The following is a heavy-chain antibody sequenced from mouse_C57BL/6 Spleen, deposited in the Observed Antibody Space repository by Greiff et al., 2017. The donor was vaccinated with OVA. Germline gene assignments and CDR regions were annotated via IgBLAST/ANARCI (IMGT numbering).Heavy chain of an antibody. CDR1: GYSITSGYY. CDR2: ISYDGSN. J-gene: IGHJ2*01. Sequence: EVKVEESGPGLVKPSQSLSLTCSVTGYSITSGYYWNWIRQFPGNKLEWMGYISYDGSNNYNPSLKNRISITRDTSKNQFFLKLNSVTTEDTATYYCARDGYGSSFFDYWGQGTTLTVSS. V-gene: IGHV3-6*01. D-gene: IGHD1-1*01. CDR3: ARDGYGSSFFDY.